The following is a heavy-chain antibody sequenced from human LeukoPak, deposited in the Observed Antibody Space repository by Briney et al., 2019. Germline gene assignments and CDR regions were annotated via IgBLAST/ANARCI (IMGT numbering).Heavy chain of an antibody. D-gene: IGHD3-10*01. CDR3: ARSLERDYHGSGTYYMSNWFDP. Sequence: GGSLTLSCAASGFSFSSYGMHWVRQAPGQGLELVAVIWYDGSYKYYADSVKGRFTISRDISKNTLYLQMNSLRAEDTALYYCARSLERDYHGSGTYYMSNWFDPWGQGTLVTVSS. V-gene: IGHV3-33*01. CDR1: GFSFSSYG. J-gene: IGHJ5*02. CDR2: IWYDGSYK.